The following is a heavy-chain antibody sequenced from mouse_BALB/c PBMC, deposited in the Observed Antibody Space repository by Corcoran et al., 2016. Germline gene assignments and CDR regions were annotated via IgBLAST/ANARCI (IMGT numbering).Heavy chain of an antibody. CDR3: ARSLYGNGAMDY. Sequence: EVQLQQSGPELVKPGASVKISCKASGYSFTGYYMHWVKQSHVKSLEWIGRINPYNGATSHNQNFKDKASLTVDKSSSTAYMELHSLTSEDSAVYYCARSLYGNGAMDYWGQGTSVTVSS. J-gene: IGHJ4*01. CDR1: GYSFTGYY. D-gene: IGHD2-1*01. V-gene: IGHV1-26*01. CDR2: INPYNGAT.